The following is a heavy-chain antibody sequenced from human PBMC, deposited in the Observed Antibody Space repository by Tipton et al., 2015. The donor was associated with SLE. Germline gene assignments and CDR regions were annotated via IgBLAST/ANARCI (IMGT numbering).Heavy chain of an antibody. CDR1: GFTFSSYS. J-gene: IGHJ6*02. D-gene: IGHD3-22*01. CDR3: ARWIGSSGYYNYYYGMDV. V-gene: IGHV3-74*01. Sequence: SLRLSCAASGFTFSSYSMNWVRQAPGKGLEWVSRVNIDGSRTKYADSVKGRFTISRDNAKNSLYLQMNSLRAEDTAVYYCARWIGSSGYYNYYYGMDVWGQGTTVTVSS. CDR2: VNIDGSRT.